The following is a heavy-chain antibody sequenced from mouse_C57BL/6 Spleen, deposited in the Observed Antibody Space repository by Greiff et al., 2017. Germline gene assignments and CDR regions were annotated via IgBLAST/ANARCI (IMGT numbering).Heavy chain of an antibody. V-gene: IGHV1-59*01. D-gene: IGHD2-1*01. J-gene: IGHJ2*01. CDR2: IDPSDSYT. CDR3: ARGGNYPFDY. CDR1: GYTFTSYW. Sequence: QVQLQQPGAELVRPGTSVKLSCKASGYTFTSYWMHWVKQRPGQGLEWIGVIDPSDSYTNYNQKFKGKATLTVDTYSSTAYMQLSSLTSEDSAVYYCARGGNYPFDYWGQGTTLTVSS.